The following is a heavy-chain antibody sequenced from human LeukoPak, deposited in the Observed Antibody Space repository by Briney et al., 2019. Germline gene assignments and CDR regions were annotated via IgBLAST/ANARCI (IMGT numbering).Heavy chain of an antibody. J-gene: IGHJ3*02. CDR2: INPNSGGT. D-gene: IGHD3/OR15-3a*01. V-gene: IGHV1-2*02. Sequence: ASVKVSCKASGYTFTGYYMHWVRQAPGQGLEWMGWINPNSGGTNYAQKFQGRVTMTRDTSISTAYMELSRLRPDDTAVYYCATLGTGRGAFDIWGQGTMVTVSS. CDR1: GYTFTGYY. CDR3: ATLGTGRGAFDI.